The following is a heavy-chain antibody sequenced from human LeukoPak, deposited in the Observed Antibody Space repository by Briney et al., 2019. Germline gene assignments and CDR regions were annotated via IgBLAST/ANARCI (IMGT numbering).Heavy chain of an antibody. V-gene: IGHV3-30*18. CDR2: ISYDGSNK. D-gene: IGHD3-3*01. CDR1: AFTLVNYG. CDR3: AKERPVFGVVYGMDV. Sequence: GGSLRLSCTASAFTLVNYGMHWVRQAPGKGLEWVAVISYDGSNKYYADSMKGRFTISRDNSKNTLYLQMNSLRTEDTAVYYCAKERPVFGVVYGMDVWGQGTTVTVSS. J-gene: IGHJ6*02.